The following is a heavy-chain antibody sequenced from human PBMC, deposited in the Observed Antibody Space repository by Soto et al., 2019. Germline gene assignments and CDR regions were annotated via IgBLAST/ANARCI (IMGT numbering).Heavy chain of an antibody. CDR1: GLSVSDKY. J-gene: IGHJ4*02. Sequence: EVQLVQTGGGLIKPGGSLSLSCAASGLSVSDKYMSWVRQAPGQGLEWVSLTYTGGNSYFADFVKGRFIVSRDISKNTLFLHMNSLAAGDTAVYYCAREGYAYGLDFWGQGSLVSVSS. V-gene: IGHV3-53*02. CDR2: TYTGGNS. D-gene: IGHD3-10*01. CDR3: AREGYAYGLDF.